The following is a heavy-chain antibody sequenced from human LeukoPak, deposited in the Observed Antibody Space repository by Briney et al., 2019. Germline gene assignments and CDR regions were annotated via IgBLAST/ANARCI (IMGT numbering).Heavy chain of an antibody. V-gene: IGHV3-21*01. Sequence: GGSLRLSWEASGFTFSSYSMNWVRQAPGKGLEWVSSISSRSNYIFYADSVKGRFTVSRDNAKNSLHLQMNSLRAEDTAVYYCAREWFEDYWGQGTVVTVSS. CDR2: ISSRSNYI. CDR1: GFTFSSYS. CDR3: AREWFEDY. D-gene: IGHD3-22*01. J-gene: IGHJ4*02.